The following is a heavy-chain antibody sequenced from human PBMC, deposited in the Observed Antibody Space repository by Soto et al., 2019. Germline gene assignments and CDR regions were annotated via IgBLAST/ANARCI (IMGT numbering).Heavy chain of an antibody. Sequence: QVQLEQSGAEVKKPGASVKVSCKASGYIFTAYSMHWVRRAPGQGLEWMGVVNPSGGSTNYAQKFQGRITLTRDTSKNTVYMDLSSLTSEDTSFYYCAREENCSDGICYSEYFQRWGQGTLVTVYS. CDR1: GYIFTAYS. CDR3: AREENCSDGICYSEYFQR. J-gene: IGHJ1*01. CDR2: VNPSGGST. V-gene: IGHV1-46*01. D-gene: IGHD2-15*01.